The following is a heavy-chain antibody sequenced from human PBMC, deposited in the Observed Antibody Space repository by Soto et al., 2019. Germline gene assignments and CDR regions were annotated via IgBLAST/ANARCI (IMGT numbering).Heavy chain of an antibody. Sequence: QTLSLTCAISGDSVSSNSAAWNWIRQSPSRGLEWLGRTYYRSKWYNDYAVSVKSRITINPDTSKNQFSLQLNSVTPEDTAVYYCARDLRIRWGNWRGGWYFDLWGRGTLVVVSS. V-gene: IGHV6-1*01. J-gene: IGHJ2*01. CDR3: ARDLRIRWGNWRGGWYFDL. CDR1: GDSVSSNSAA. D-gene: IGHD3-16*01. CDR2: TYYRSKWYN.